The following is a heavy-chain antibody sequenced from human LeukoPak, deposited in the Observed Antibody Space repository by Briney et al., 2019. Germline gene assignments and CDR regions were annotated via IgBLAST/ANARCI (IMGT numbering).Heavy chain of an antibody. J-gene: IGHJ5*02. CDR3: ARPIIPDYGDYFVGGWKQYNWFDP. Sequence: PSETLSLTCTVSGGSISSSSYYWGWIRQPPGKGLEWIGSIYYSGSTYYNPSLKSRVTISVDTSKNQFSLKLSSVTAADTAVYYCARPIIPDYGDYFVGGWKQYNWFDPWGQGTLVTVSS. CDR2: IYYSGST. D-gene: IGHD4-17*01. V-gene: IGHV4-39*01. CDR1: GGSISSSSYY.